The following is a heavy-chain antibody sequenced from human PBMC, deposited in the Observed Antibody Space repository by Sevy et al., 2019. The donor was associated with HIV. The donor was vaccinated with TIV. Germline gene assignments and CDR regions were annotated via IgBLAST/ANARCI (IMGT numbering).Heavy chain of an antibody. Sequence: GGSLRLSCVTSGFTFRNHAMHWVRQAPGKGLEWVAVISSDGAIKYYADSVKGRFTFSTDNSKSTLCLQMNSLRPEDTAMYYCAKSYSGSYYIPYDAFDMWGQGTMVTVSS. D-gene: IGHD1-26*01. CDR1: GFTFRNHA. J-gene: IGHJ3*02. CDR3: AKSYSGSYYIPYDAFDM. V-gene: IGHV3-30-3*02. CDR2: ISSDGAIK.